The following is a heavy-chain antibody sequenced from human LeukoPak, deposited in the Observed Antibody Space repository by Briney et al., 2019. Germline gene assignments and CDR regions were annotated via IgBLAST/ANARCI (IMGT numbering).Heavy chain of an antibody. CDR3: AKYLGGLLRGDFDY. D-gene: IGHD3-10*01. J-gene: IGHJ4*02. CDR1: GFTFSSYA. V-gene: IGHV3-23*01. Sequence: RPGGSPRLSCAASGFTFSSYAMSWVRQAPGKGLEWASAISGSGGSTYYADSVKGRFTISRDNSKNTLYLQMNSLRAEDTAVYYCAKYLGGLLRGDFDYWGQGTLVTVSS. CDR2: ISGSGGST.